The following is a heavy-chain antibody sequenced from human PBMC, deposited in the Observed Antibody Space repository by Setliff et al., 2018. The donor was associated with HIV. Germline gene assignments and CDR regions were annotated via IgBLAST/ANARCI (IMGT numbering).Heavy chain of an antibody. D-gene: IGHD2-8*01. Sequence: PSETLSLTCTVSGGSISSYYWSWIRQPPGKGLEWIGYIYYSGSTNYNPSLKSRVTISVDTSKNQFSLKLSSVTAADTAVYYSATGPVCYNDWGQGTLVTVSS. J-gene: IGHJ4*02. CDR3: ATGPVCYND. CDR1: GGSISSYY. CDR2: IYYSGST. V-gene: IGHV4-59*01.